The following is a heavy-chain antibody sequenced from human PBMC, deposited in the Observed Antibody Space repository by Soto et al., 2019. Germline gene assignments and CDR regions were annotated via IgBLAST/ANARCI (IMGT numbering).Heavy chain of an antibody. CDR3: ARVRAYSYGYEDY. D-gene: IGHD5-18*01. CDR2: IYYTGTT. J-gene: IGHJ4*02. CDR1: GGSFSSGDYY. Sequence: PSETLSLTCTVSGGSFSSGDYYWSWSCQTPGKGLEWIGYIYYTGTTYYSPSLQSRVTISLDTSKKQFSLQLNSVTAADTAVYYCARVRAYSYGYEDYWGQGTLVTVSS. V-gene: IGHV4-30-4*01.